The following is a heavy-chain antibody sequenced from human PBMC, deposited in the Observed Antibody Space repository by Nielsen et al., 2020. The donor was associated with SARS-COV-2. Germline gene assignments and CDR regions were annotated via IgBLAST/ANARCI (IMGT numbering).Heavy chain of an antibody. D-gene: IGHD3-10*01. CDR3: ARGGDVLLWFGENHDAFDI. CDR2: INTNTGNP. J-gene: IGHJ3*02. Sequence: WVRQAPGHGLEWMGWINTNTGNPTYAQGFTGRFVFSLDTSVSTAYLQISSLKAEDTAVYYCARGGDVLLWFGENHDAFDIWGQGTMVTVSS. V-gene: IGHV7-4-1*02.